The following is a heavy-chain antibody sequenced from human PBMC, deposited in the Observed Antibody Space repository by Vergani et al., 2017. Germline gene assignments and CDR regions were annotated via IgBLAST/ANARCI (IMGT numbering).Heavy chain of an antibody. Sequence: LEESGGGSVKPGGSLRLSCAASGFKFSDHYMSWIRQAPGKGLEWVSHISPGASTVSYTDSVTGRFTVSTDNDNNSLTLDMTTLRVEDTADYYCAKNPGISTTRHDYAMDVWGQGTMVTVSS. V-gene: IGHV3-11*04. CDR2: ISPGASTV. D-gene: IGHD1-1*01. CDR1: GFKFSDHY. J-gene: IGHJ6*02. CDR3: AKNPGISTTRHDYAMDV.